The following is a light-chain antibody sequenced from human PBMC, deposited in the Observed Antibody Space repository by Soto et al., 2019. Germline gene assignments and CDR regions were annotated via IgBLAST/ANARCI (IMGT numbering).Light chain of an antibody. V-gene: IGLV2-14*03. Sequence: QSALTQPASVSGSPGQSITISCTGTSRDVGAYNFVSWHQQHPGKDPKLMIYNVYDRPSGISYRFSGSKAGNAASLNISGLQGEDEADYYCSAYTGSRTYVFGADTK. CDR1: SRDVGAYNF. CDR2: NVY. CDR3: SAYTGSRTYV. J-gene: IGLJ1*01.